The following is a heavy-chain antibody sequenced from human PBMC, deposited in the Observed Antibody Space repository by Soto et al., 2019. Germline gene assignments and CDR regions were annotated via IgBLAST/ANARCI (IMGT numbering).Heavy chain of an antibody. V-gene: IGHV1-46*01. J-gene: IGHJ4*02. CDR2: INPSGGST. CDR1: GYTFTSYY. D-gene: IGHD2-2*02. Sequence: QVQLVQSGAEVKKPGASVKVSCKASGYTFTSYYMHWVRQAPGQGLEWMGIINPSGGSTSYAQKFQGRVTMTRDTSTSTVYMELSSLRSEDTAVYYCARVDPYCSSTSCYIDYWGQGTLVTVSS. CDR3: ARVDPYCSSTSCYIDY.